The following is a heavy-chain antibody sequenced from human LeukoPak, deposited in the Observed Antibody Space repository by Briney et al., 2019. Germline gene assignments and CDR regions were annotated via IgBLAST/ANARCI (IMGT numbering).Heavy chain of an antibody. D-gene: IGHD6-13*01. CDR3: AKDRDSSWYLSFGDLDY. J-gene: IGHJ4*02. Sequence: PGGSLRLSCAASGFTFSSYGMHWVRQAPGKGLEWVAFIRYDGSNKYYADSVKGRFTISRDNSKNTLYLQMNSLRAEDTAVYYCAKDRDSSWYLSFGDLDYWGQGTLVTVSS. V-gene: IGHV3-30*02. CDR2: IRYDGSNK. CDR1: GFTFSSYG.